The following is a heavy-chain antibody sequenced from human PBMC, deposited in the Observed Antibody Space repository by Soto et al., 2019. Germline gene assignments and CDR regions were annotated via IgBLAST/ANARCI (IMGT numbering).Heavy chain of an antibody. CDR2: IFSNDEK. CDR1: GLSLSNAGLG. D-gene: IGHD6-13*01. Sequence: QVTVKESGPVLVKPTETLTLTCTVSGLSLSNAGLGVSWIRQPPGKALEWLAHIFSNDEKSYSTSLKSRLTISKDTSKGQVVITMNNMDPVDTATYYCASSYSTSWYWFDPWGEGTLVTVSS. J-gene: IGHJ5*02. CDR3: ASSYSTSWYWFDP. V-gene: IGHV2-26*01.